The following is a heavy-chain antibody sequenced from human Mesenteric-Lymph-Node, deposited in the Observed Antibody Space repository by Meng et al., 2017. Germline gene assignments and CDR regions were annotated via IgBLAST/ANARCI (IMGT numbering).Heavy chain of an antibody. V-gene: IGHV3-23*01. CDR1: GFTFTNFG. D-gene: IGHD4-17*01. J-gene: IGHJ4*02. Sequence: EVQLLESGGGLVQPGGSLRLSCAASGFTFTNFGMSWVRQAPGKGLEWVSTISGSRGSTYYADSVKGRVTISRDNSKNTLYLQMNSLRAEDTAVYYCAKDQPDYGDYQEDYWGQGALVTISS. CDR3: AKDQPDYGDYQEDY. CDR2: ISGSRGST.